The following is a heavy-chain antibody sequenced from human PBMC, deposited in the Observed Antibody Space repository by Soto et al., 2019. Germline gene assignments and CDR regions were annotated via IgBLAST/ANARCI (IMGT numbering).Heavy chain of an antibody. CDR2: IGASGGST. CDR3: AKDLGFSAPTAFDY. J-gene: IGHJ4*02. Sequence: EVQLLQSGGGLVQPGGSLRLSCASSGFSFSSYAMSWVRQAPGKGLEWVSGIGASGGSTYYTDSVKGRFTIARDSSKNTVYLQINILRAEDTGVYFCAKDLGFSAPTAFDYWVLGPQVTVSS. CDR1: GFSFSSYA. V-gene: IGHV3-23*01. D-gene: IGHD3-10*01.